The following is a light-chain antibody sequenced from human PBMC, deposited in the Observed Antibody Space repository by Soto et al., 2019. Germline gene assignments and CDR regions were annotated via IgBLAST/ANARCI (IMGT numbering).Light chain of an antibody. CDR3: GTWDTSLTAVV. J-gene: IGLJ2*01. V-gene: IGLV1-51*01. CDR2: DNN. Sequence: QSVLTQPPSVSAAPGQKVTISCSGSSSNIGDNSVSWYHQLPGTAPKLLIYDNNKRPSGIPDRFSGSKSGTSATLGITGLQTGDEADYYCGTWDTSLTAVVFGGGTKLTVL. CDR1: SSNIGDNS.